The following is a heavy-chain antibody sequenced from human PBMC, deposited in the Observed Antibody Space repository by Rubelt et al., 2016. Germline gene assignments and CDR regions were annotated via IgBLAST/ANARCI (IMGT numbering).Heavy chain of an antibody. CDR2: IHHSGST. J-gene: IGHJ4*02. Sequence: QVQLQQWGAGLLKPSETLSLTCAVYGGSFSGYYWSWIRQPPGKGLEWIGEIHHSGSTNYNPSLKSRVTISVDTSKNQFSLKLSSVTAADTAVYYCAREVQPNYYDSSGYYYLDYWGQGTLVTVSS. D-gene: IGHD3-22*01. CDR1: GGSFSGYY. V-gene: IGHV4-34*01. CDR3: AREVQPNYYDSSGYYYLDY.